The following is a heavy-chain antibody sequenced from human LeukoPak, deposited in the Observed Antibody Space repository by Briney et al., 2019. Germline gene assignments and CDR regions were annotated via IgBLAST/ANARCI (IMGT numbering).Heavy chain of an antibody. V-gene: IGHV5-51*01. D-gene: IGHD5-12*01. CDR1: GYSFTSYW. CDR2: IYPGDSDT. CDR3: ARRVGGDIADFGYYYMDV. Sequence: PGESLKTSCKGSGYSFTSYWIGWVRQMPGKGLEWMGIIYPGDSDTRYSPSFQGQVTISADKSISTAYLQWSSLKASDTAMYYCARRVGGDIADFGYYYMDVWGKGTTVTVSS. J-gene: IGHJ6*03.